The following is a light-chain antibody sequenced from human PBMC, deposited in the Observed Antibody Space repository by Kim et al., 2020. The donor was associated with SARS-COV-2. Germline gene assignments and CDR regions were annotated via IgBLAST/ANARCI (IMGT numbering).Light chain of an antibody. CDR3: QSYDSSNWV. Sequence: GEAVTSSCTRSSRSIASNYVQWYQQRPGSAPTTVIYEDNQRPSGVPDRFSGSIDSSSNSASLTISGLKTEDEADYYCQSYDSSNWVFGGGTQLTVL. CDR1: SRSIASNY. CDR2: EDN. J-gene: IGLJ3*02. V-gene: IGLV6-57*03.